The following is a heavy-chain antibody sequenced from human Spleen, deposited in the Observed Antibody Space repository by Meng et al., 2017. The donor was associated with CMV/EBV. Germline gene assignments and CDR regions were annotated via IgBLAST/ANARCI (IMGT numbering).Heavy chain of an antibody. CDR1: GGSISSYY. D-gene: IGHD1-26*01. Sequence: SETLSLTCTVSGGSISSYYWSWIRQPPGKGLEWIGYIYYSGSTNYNPSLKSRVTISVDTSKNQFSLMLSSVTAADTAVYYCARVDSGTYRIDYWGQGALVTVSS. CDR2: IYYSGST. CDR3: ARVDSGTYRIDY. V-gene: IGHV4-59*01. J-gene: IGHJ4*02.